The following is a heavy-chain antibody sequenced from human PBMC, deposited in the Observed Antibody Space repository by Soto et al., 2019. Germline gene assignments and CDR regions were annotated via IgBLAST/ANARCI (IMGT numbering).Heavy chain of an antibody. J-gene: IGHJ3*02. Sequence: GESLKISCAASGFTFSSYSMNWVRQAPGKGLEWVSSISSSSSYIYYADSVKGRFTISRDNAKNSLYLQMNSLRAEDTAVYYCARDFTTRAHDAFDIWGQGTMVTVSS. CDR2: ISSSSSYI. V-gene: IGHV3-21*01. CDR1: GFTFSSYS. D-gene: IGHD3-22*01. CDR3: ARDFTTRAHDAFDI.